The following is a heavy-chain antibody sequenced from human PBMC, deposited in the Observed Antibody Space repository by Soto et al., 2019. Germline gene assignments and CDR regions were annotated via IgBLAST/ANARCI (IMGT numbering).Heavy chain of an antibody. D-gene: IGHD2-15*01. CDR1: GYTFTSYG. CDR3: ARAPQRYCSGGSCSGNDY. J-gene: IGHJ4*02. CDR2: ISAYNGNT. Sequence: QVQLVQSGAEVKKPGASVKVSCKASGYTFTSYGISWVRQAPGQGLEWMGWISAYNGNTNYAQKLQGRVTMTTDTATSTAYMELRSLRSDDTAVYYCARAPQRYCSGGSCSGNDYWGQGTLVTVSS. V-gene: IGHV1-18*01.